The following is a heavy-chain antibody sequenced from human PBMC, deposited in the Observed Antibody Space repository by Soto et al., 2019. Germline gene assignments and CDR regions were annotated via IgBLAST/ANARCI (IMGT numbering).Heavy chain of an antibody. V-gene: IGHV3-30*18. CDR2: ISFDGRNQ. CDR1: GFSFSHSG. CDR3: AKDLADYSGNSWMDY. J-gene: IGHJ4*02. Sequence: QVQLVDSGGGVVQPGRSLRLSCAASGFSFSHSGMHWVRQFPGKGLEWVAVISFDGRNQYYADSVKGRFSISRDNSKNSLYLQMNSLRAEDTALYYCAKDLADYSGNSWMDYWGQGTLVTVSS. D-gene: IGHD4-4*01.